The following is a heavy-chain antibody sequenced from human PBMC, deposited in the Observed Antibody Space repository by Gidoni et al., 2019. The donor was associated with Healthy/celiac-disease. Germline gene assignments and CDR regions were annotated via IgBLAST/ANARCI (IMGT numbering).Heavy chain of an antibody. CDR2: ISSSSSYI. CDR1: GFTFSSYS. J-gene: IGHJ3*02. Sequence: EVQLVESGGGLVKPGGSLRLSCAASGFTFSSYSRNWVRQAPGKGLEWVSSISSSSSYIYYADSVKGRFTISRDNAKNSLYLQMNSLRAEDTAVYYCARESYDSEYQLLGDAFDIWGQGTMVTVSS. CDR3: ARESYDSEYQLLGDAFDI. V-gene: IGHV3-21*01. D-gene: IGHD2-2*01.